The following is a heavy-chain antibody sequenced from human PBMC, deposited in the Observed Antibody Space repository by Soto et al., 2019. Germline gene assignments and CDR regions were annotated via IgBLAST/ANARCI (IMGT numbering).Heavy chain of an antibody. CDR1: FGPMRGYY. J-gene: IGHJ6*02. V-gene: IGHV4-59*01. D-gene: IGHD3-16*01. CDR3: ARDGGHDYFYGMDI. Sequence: LQESVPGLVKASETLSLSCSVSFGPMRGYYWSWIRQPPGKGLEWIANIFYNGGANYNPSLRSRVTSSVDKSKNSFSLRLTSVTPADTAVYYCARDGGHDYFYGMDIWGQGTTVTVS. CDR2: IFYNGGA.